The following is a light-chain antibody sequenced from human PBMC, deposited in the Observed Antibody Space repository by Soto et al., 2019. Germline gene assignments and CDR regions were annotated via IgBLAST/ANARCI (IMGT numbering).Light chain of an antibody. J-gene: IGKJ1*01. Sequence: DIQMTQSPSSVSASVGDRVTITCRASQGISSWLAWYQQKPGKAPNLLIYAASSLHSGVPSRFSGSGSGTHFTLTISSLQSEDFAVYYCQQYNNWPPKTFGQGTKVDIK. CDR1: QGISSW. V-gene: IGKV1-12*01. CDR2: AAS. CDR3: QQYNNWPPKT.